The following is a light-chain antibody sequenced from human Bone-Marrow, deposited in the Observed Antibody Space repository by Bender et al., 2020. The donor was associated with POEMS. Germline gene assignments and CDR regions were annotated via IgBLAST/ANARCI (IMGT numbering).Light chain of an antibody. CDR2: TNN. CDR1: SSNIGSNP. CDR3: VAWDASLNGWV. Sequence: QSVLTQPPSVSGTPGQRVTISCSGSSSNIGSNPVNWYQQLPGTAPRLLIYTNNERPSGVPDRFSGSKSGTSASLAITGLQSDDEAIYICVAWDASLNGWVFGGGTKLTVL. V-gene: IGLV1-44*01. J-gene: IGLJ3*02.